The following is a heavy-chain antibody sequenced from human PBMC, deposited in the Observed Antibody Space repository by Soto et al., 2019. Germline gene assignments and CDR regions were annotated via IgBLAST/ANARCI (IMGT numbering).Heavy chain of an antibody. CDR1: GYTFTSYG. J-gene: IGHJ6*02. Sequence: ASVKVSCKASGYTFTSYGISWVRQAPGQGLEWMGWISAYNGNTNYAQKLQGRVTMTTDTSTSTAYMELRSLRSDDTAVYYCARECSSTFCYDYYSYYGTDVRCPGITVTLSS. CDR3: ARECSSTFCYDYYSYYGTDV. D-gene: IGHD2-2*01. V-gene: IGHV1-18*01. CDR2: ISAYNGNT.